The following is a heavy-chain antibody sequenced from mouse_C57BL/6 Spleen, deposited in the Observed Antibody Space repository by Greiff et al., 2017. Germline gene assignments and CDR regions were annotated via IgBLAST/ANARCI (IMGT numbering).Heavy chain of an antibody. CDR3: ARTECSYYFDY. D-gene: IGHD3-1*01. V-gene: IGHV1-50*01. CDR1: GYNFTSYW. CDR2: IDPSDSYT. J-gene: IGHJ2*01. Sequence: QVQLQQPGAELVKPGASVKLSCKASGYNFTSYWMQWVKQRPGQGLEWIGEIDPSDSYTNYNQKFKGKATLTVDTSSSTAYMQLSSLTSEDAAVYYWARTECSYYFDYWGQGTTLTVSS.